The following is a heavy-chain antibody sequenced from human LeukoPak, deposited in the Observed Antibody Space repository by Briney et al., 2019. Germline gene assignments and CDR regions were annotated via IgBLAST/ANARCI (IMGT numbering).Heavy chain of an antibody. J-gene: IGHJ4*02. CDR1: GGSISSYY. CDR2: IYYSGST. CDR3: ARDRGVRGVSFFDY. D-gene: IGHD3-10*01. V-gene: IGHV4-59*01. Sequence: SETLSLTCTVSGGSISSYYWSWIRQPPGKGLEWIGYIYYSGSTKYNPSLKSRVTISVDTSKNQFSLKLSSVTAADTAVYYCARDRGVRGVSFFDYWGQGTLVTVSS.